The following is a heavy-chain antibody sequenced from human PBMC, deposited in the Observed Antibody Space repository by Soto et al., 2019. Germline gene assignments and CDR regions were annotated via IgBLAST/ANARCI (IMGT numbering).Heavy chain of an antibody. J-gene: IGHJ6*02. D-gene: IGHD5-12*01. CDR3: ARERTIVATPYYYYGMDV. CDR1: GFTFSSYA. V-gene: IGHV3-30-3*01. CDR2: ISYDGSNK. Sequence: GSLRLSCAASGFTFSSYAMHWVRQAPGKGLEWVAVISYDGSNKYYADSVKGRFTISRDNSKNTLYLQMNSLRAEDTAVYYCARERTIVATPYYYYGMDVWGQGTTVTVSS.